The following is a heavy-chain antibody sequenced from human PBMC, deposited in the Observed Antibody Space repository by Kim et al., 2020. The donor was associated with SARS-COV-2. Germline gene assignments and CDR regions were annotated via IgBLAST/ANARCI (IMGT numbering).Heavy chain of an antibody. D-gene: IGHD1-1*01. CDR2: ISSNGGST. CDR3: ASLNWNNDGSGFDP. V-gene: IGHV3-64*01. J-gene: IGHJ5*02. Sequence: GGSLRLSCAASGFTFSSYAMHWVSQAPGKGLEYVSAISSNGGSTYYANSVKGRFTISRDNSKNTLYLQMGSLRAEDMAVYYCASLNWNNDGSGFDPWGQG. CDR1: GFTFSSYA.